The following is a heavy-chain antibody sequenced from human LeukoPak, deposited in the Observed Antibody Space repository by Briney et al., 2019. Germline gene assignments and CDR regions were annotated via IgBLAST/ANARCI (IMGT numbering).Heavy chain of an antibody. D-gene: IGHD6-19*01. CDR1: GFTFSSYG. CDR2: ISGSGDST. CDR3: AKYLAGGWYYIDC. V-gene: IGHV3-23*01. Sequence: PGGSLRLSCAASGFTFSSYGMHWVRQAPGKGLEWVSGISGSGDSTYYIESVKGRFTISRDNSKNTLYLEMNSLRAEDTAVYYCAKYLAGGWYYIDCWGQGTLVTVSS. J-gene: IGHJ4*02.